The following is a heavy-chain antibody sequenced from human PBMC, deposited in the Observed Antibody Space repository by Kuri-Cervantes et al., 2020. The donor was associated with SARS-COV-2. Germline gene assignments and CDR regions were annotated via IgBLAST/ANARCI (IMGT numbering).Heavy chain of an antibody. CDR2: IYHSGST. V-gene: IGHV4-38-2*01. CDR1: GYSISSGYY. Sequence: SETLSLTCAVSGYSISSGYYWGWIRQPPGKGLEWIGSIYHSGSTNYNPSLKSRVTISVDTSKNQFSLKLSSVTAADTAVYYCARGRTVLIAARLRYYYYMDVWGKGTTVTVSS. D-gene: IGHD6-6*01. CDR3: ARGRTVLIAARLRYYYYMDV. J-gene: IGHJ6*03.